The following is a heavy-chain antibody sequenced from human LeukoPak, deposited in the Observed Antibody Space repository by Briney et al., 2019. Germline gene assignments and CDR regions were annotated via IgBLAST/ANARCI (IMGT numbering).Heavy chain of an antibody. CDR1: GGSITTTNW. D-gene: IGHD1-26*01. J-gene: IGHJ4*02. Sequence: SETLSLTCAVSGGSITTTNWWSWVRQPPGKGLEWIGEVHLNGATNYNPSLESRFSMSIDKSNNHLSLEVTSVTAADTAMYYCTRESGAFSPFVFWGQGTLVTVSS. CDR3: TRESGAFSPFVF. V-gene: IGHV4-4*02. CDR2: VHLNGAT.